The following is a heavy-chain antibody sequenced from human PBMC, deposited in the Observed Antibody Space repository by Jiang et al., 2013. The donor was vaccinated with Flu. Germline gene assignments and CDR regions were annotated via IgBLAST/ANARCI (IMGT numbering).Heavy chain of an antibody. CDR3: ARAPTFYDSSGYYPDAFDI. J-gene: IGHJ3*02. V-gene: IGHV1-46*01. CDR2: INPSGGST. D-gene: IGHD3-22*01. CDR1: GYTFTSYY. Sequence: QLVESGAEVKKPGASVKVSCKASGYTFTSYYMHWVRQAPGQGLEWMGIINPSGGSTSYAQKFQGRVTMTRDTSASTAYMELSSLRSEDTAVYYCARAPTFYDSSGYYPDAFDIWGQGTMVTVSS.